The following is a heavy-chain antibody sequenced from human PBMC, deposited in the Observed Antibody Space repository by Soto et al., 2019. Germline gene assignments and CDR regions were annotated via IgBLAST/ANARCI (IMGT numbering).Heavy chain of an antibody. CDR2: MNPNSGNT. CDR1: GYTFTSYD. Sequence: ASVKVSCKASGYTFTSYDINWVRQATGQGLEWMGWMNPNSGNTGYAQKFQGRVTMTRNTSISTAYMELSSLRSEDTAVYYCARDGTGYYDSSGYLNDAFDIWGQGTMVTVSS. D-gene: IGHD3-22*01. J-gene: IGHJ3*02. CDR3: ARDGTGYYDSSGYLNDAFDI. V-gene: IGHV1-8*01.